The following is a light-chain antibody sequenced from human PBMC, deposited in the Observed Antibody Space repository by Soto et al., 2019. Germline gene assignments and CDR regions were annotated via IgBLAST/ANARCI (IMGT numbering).Light chain of an antibody. CDR2: KAS. J-gene: IGKJ1*01. CDR3: QQYTSYPT. V-gene: IGKV1-5*03. CDR1: QSISSW. Sequence: DIQMTQSPSTLSASVGDRVTITCRASQSISSWLAWYQQKPGKAPKLLIYKASSLESGFPSRFSGSGSGTEFTLTISSMQPDDCATYYCQQYTSYPTFGHGNKGEMK.